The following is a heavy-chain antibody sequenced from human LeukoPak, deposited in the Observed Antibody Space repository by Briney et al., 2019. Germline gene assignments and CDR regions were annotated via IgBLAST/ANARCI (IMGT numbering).Heavy chain of an antibody. Sequence: GGSLRLSCAASGFTFSSYSMNWVRQAPGKGLEWVSSISSSSSYIYYADSVKGRFTISRDNAKNSLYLQMNSLRAEDTAVYYCARDLAPYCSGGSCYGYYYGMDVWGQGTTVTVSS. J-gene: IGHJ6*02. D-gene: IGHD2-15*01. CDR3: ARDLAPYCSGGSCYGYYYGMDV. CDR1: GFTFSSYS. V-gene: IGHV3-21*01. CDR2: ISSSSSYI.